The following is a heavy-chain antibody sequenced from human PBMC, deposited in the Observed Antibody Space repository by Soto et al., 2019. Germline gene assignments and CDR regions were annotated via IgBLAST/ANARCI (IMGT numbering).Heavy chain of an antibody. Sequence: PSETLSLTCTVSGGSISSGGYYWSWIRQHPGKGLEWIGYIYYSGSTYYNPSLKSRVTISVDTSKNQFSLKLSSVTAADTAVYYCARDRLTGGCSSTSCYPYYYYGMDVWGHGTTVTVSS. CDR2: IYYSGST. V-gene: IGHV4-31*03. J-gene: IGHJ6*02. D-gene: IGHD2-2*01. CDR1: GGSISSGGYY. CDR3: ARDRLTGGCSSTSCYPYYYYGMDV.